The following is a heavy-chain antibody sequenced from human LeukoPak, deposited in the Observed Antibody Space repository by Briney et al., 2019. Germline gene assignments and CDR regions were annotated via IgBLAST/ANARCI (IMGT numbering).Heavy chain of an antibody. V-gene: IGHV4-39*07. CDR2: MYYSGST. J-gene: IGHJ4*02. CDR3: ARDLYSSGWGYFDY. D-gene: IGHD6-19*01. Sequence: SETLSLTCTVSGGSISNSSYYWGWIRQPPGKGLEWIGSMYYSGSTYYNPSLKSRATISVDTSKNQFSLKLSSVTAADTAVYYCARDLYSSGWGYFDYWGQGTLVTVSS. CDR1: GGSISNSSYY.